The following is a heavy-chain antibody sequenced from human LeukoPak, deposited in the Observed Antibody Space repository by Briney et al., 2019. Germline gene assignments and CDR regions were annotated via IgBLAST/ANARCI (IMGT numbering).Heavy chain of an antibody. V-gene: IGHV4-34*01. D-gene: IGHD5-12*01. CDR1: GGSFSGYY. J-gene: IGHJ4*02. CDR2: INHSGST. CDR3: ARGGYSDY. Sequence: PSETLSLTCAVYGGSFSGYYWSWIRQPPGKGLEWIGEINHSGSTNYNPSLKSRVTISVDTSRNQFSLKLSSVTAADTAVYYCARGGYSDYWGQGTLVTVSS.